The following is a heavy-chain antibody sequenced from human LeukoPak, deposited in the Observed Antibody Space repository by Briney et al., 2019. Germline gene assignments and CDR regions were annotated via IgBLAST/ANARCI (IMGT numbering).Heavy chain of an antibody. CDR3: ARQDGLWVGDLGGWFDF. D-gene: IGHD3-10*01. CDR1: GTPISRHY. V-gene: IGHV4-4*09. CDR2: TSTTGST. J-gene: IGHJ5*01. Sequence: SETLSLTCTVSGTPISRHYWSWLRQSAGLGLEWLGYTSTTGSTTYNPSLEGRVTMSEDTSQNQLSLTLSSVTAADTAVYFCARQDGLWVGDLGGWFDFWGQGIQVTVSS.